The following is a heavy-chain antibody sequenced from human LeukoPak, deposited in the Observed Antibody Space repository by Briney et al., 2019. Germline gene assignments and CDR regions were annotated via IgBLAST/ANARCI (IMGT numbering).Heavy chain of an antibody. D-gene: IGHD6-19*01. Sequence: ASVKVSCKAYGGTFSSYAISWVRQAPGQGLEWMGRIIPIFGTANYAQKFQGRVTITTDESTSTAYMELSSLRSEDTAVYYCARDFSEAVADLYYYYYMDVWGKGTTVTVSS. J-gene: IGHJ6*03. CDR3: ARDFSEAVADLYYYYYMDV. CDR2: IIPIFGTA. V-gene: IGHV1-69*05. CDR1: GGTFSSYA.